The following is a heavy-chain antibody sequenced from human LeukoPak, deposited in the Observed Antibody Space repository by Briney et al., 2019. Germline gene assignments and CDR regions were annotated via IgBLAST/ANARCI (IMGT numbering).Heavy chain of an antibody. V-gene: IGHV4-59*08. CDR1: GGSISSYY. J-gene: IGHJ4*02. CDR2: IYYSGST. D-gene: IGHD4-23*01. Sequence: PSETLSLTCTVSGGSISSYYWSWLRQPPGKGLEWIGYIYYSGSTNYNPSLKSRVTISVDTSKNQFSLKLSSATAADTAVYYCARRIRGGNSAYYFDYWGQGTLVTVSS. CDR3: ARRIRGGNSAYYFDY.